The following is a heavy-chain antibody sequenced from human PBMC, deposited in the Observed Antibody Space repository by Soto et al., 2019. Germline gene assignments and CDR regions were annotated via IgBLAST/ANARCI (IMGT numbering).Heavy chain of an antibody. J-gene: IGHJ6*02. CDR3: AKCLRFLEYYYGMDV. D-gene: IGHD3-3*01. V-gene: IGHV3-30*18. CDR2: ISYDGSNK. CDR1: GFTFSSYG. Sequence: QVQLVESGGGVVQPGRSLRLSCAASGFTFSSYGMHWVRQAPGKGLEWVAVISYDGSNKYYADSVKGRFTISRDNSKNTLYLQMNSLRAEDTAVYYCAKCLRFLEYYYGMDVWGQGTTVTVSS.